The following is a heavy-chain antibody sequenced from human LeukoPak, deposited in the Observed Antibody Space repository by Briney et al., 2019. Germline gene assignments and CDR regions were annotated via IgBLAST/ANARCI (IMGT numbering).Heavy chain of an antibody. J-gene: IGHJ3*02. Sequence: GASVKVSCKASGYTFTGYYMHWVRQAPGQGLEWMSRINPNSGGTNYAQKFQGRVTMTRDTSISTAYMELSSLRSDDTAVYYCARKGISGAFDIWGQGTMVTVSS. CDR2: INPNSGGT. CDR3: ARKGISGAFDI. V-gene: IGHV1-2*06. D-gene: IGHD3-10*01. CDR1: GYTFTGYY.